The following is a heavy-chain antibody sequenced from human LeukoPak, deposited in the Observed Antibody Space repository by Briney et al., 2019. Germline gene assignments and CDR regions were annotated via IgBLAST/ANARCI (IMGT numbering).Heavy chain of an antibody. CDR3: SPLGDKLIQRSIFQFFDL. CDR2: VLPGNSHT. D-gene: IGHD3-16*01. Sequence: GESLKISCKGSGYDFTTNNIAWFRQKTGEALECMGLVLPGNSHTSYSPSFQGQFTMSADKAVNTAYLQWSSLKDSDTAKYSCSPLGDKLIQRSIFQFFDLWGPGTQFIVSP. J-gene: IGHJ4*02. V-gene: IGHV5-51*01. CDR1: GYDFTTNN.